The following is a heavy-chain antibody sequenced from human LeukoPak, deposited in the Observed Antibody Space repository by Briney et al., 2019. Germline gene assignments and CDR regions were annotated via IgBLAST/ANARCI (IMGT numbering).Heavy chain of an antibody. CDR2: IYYSGST. J-gene: IGHJ4*02. D-gene: IGHD4-17*01. V-gene: IGHV4-39*07. Sequence: PSETLSLTCTVSGGSISSSSYYWGWIRQPPGKGLEGIGSIYYSGSTYYNPSLKSRVTISVDTSKNQFSLKLSSVTAADTAVYYCARPLDRYGALQRWGQGTLVTVSS. CDR3: ARPLDRYGALQR. CDR1: GGSISSSSYY.